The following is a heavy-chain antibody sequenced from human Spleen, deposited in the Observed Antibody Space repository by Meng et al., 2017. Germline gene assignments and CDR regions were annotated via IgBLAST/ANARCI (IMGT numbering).Heavy chain of an antibody. D-gene: IGHD2-2*02. CDR2: VHPKSGGT. J-gene: IGHJ3*02. CDR3: ARTALGIYTNDWDALDI. CDR1: GYTFTDYY. Sequence: ASVKVSCKTSGYTFTDYYIHWLRQAPGRGLEWMGRVHPKSGGTNSAQTFQDTVTITRDTSISTAYMELNALKSDDTGLFYCARTALGIYTNDWDALDIWGQGTMVTVSS. V-gene: IGHV1-2*01.